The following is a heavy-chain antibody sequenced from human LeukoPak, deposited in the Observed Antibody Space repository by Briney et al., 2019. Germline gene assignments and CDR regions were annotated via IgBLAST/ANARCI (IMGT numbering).Heavy chain of an antibody. V-gene: IGHV1-2*06. J-gene: IGHJ5*02. CDR2: INPNSGGT. CDR3: ARALGDYYDSSVAWFDP. CDR1: GYTFTGYY. Sequence: ASVKVSCKASGYTFTGYYMHWVQQAPGQGLEWMGRINPNSGGTNYAQKFQGRVTMTRDTSISTAYMELSRLRSDDTAVYYCARALGDYYDSSVAWFDPWGQGTLVTVSS. D-gene: IGHD3-22*01.